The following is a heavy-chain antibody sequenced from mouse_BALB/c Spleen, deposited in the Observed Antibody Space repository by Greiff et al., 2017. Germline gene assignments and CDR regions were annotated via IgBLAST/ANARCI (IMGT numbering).Heavy chain of an antibody. CDR2: INPSTGYT. CDR3: ARSYYGSSYYYAMDY. CDR1: GYTFTSYW. J-gene: IGHJ4*01. V-gene: IGHV1-7*01. Sequence: VQLQQSGAELAKPGASVKMSCKASGYTFTSYWMHWVKQRPGQGLEWIGYINPSTGYTEYNQKFKDKATLTADKSSSTAYMQLSSLTSEDSAVYYCARSYYGSSYYYAMDYWGQGTSVTVSS. D-gene: IGHD1-1*01.